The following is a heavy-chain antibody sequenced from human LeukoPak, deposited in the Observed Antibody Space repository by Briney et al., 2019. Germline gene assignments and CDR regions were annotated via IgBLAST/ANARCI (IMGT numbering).Heavy chain of an antibody. CDR3: ARGIAEFDP. V-gene: IGHV3-74*01. CDR2: INSDGSST. CDR1: GFAFSNYW. Sequence: GGSLRLSCAASGFAFSNYWTHWVRQAPGKGLVWVSRINSDGSSTTYADSVKGRFTISRDNAKNTLYLQMNSLRAEDTAMYYCARGIAEFDPWGQGTLVTVSS. J-gene: IGHJ5*01. D-gene: IGHD6-13*01.